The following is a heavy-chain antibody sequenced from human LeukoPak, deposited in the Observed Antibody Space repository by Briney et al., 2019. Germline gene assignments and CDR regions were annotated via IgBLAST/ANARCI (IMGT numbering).Heavy chain of an antibody. CDR3: ARSSGSGSYYNFDY. J-gene: IGHJ4*02. V-gene: IGHV4-59*01. Sequence: SETLSLTCTVSGGSIRSYYWSWIRQPPGKGLEGIGDIYYSGSTNYNPSLRSRVTISVDTSKNQFSLKLSSVTAADTAVYYCARSSGSGSYYNFDYWGQGTLVTVSS. CDR1: GGSIRSYY. D-gene: IGHD3-10*01. CDR2: IYYSGST.